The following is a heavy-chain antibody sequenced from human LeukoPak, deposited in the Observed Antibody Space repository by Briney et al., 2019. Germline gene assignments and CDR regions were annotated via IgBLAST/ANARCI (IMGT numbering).Heavy chain of an antibody. CDR2: INPNSRGT. Sequence: GASLKVSCKASGYTFTGYYMHWVRQAPGQGLEWMGWINPNSRGTNYAQKFQGRVTMTRDTSLSTAYMERSRLRSDDTAVYYCARSQYYYDSSGYYYFDYWGQGTLVTVSS. J-gene: IGHJ4*02. CDR1: GYTFTGYY. V-gene: IGHV1-2*02. CDR3: ARSQYYYDSSGYYYFDY. D-gene: IGHD3-22*01.